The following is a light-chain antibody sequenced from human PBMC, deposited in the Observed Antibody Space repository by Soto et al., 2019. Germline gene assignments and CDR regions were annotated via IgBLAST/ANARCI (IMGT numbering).Light chain of an antibody. CDR2: GAA. CDR3: QQYNNWST. J-gene: IGKJ1*01. V-gene: IGKV3-15*01. Sequence: EIVMTQSPATLSVSPGERATLSCRASQSVSSNLAWYQQKPGQAPRRLIYGAATRATGIPARFSGSRSGTEFTLTSSSLQSEDCAVYYCQQYNNWSTCGQGTKVEIK. CDR1: QSVSSN.